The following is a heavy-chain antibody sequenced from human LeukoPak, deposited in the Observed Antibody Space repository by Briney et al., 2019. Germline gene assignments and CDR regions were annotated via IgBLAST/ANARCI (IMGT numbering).Heavy chain of an antibody. J-gene: IGHJ4*02. Sequence: GGSLKISCKGSGYSFTSYWIGWVRQMPGKGLEWMGIIYPGDSDTRYSPSFQGQVTISADKSISTAYLQWSSLKASDTAMYYCARQCCMVGGTIDYWGQGTLVTVSS. CDR3: ARQCCMVGGTIDY. D-gene: IGHD1-26*01. V-gene: IGHV5-51*01. CDR1: GYSFTSYW. CDR2: IYPGDSDT.